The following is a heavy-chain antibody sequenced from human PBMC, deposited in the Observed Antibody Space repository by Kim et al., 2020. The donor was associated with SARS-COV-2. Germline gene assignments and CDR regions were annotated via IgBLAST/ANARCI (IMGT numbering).Heavy chain of an antibody. CDR3: AKVRLKSGIQGWFDP. D-gene: IGHD6-13*01. CDR1: GFTFSSYA. CDR2: ISGSGGST. J-gene: IGHJ5*02. V-gene: IGHV3-23*01. Sequence: GGSLRLSCAASGFTFSSYAMSWVRQAPGKGLEWVSAISGSGGSTYYADSVKGRFTISRDNSKNTLYLQMNSLRAEDTAVYYCAKVRLKSGIQGWFDPWGQGTLVTVSS.